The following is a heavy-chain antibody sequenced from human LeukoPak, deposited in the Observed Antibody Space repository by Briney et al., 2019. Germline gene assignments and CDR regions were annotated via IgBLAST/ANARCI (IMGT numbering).Heavy chain of an antibody. CDR3: ARDASGSYYGGGFDY. CDR2: ISSSSSTI. CDR1: GFTFSSYS. Sequence: GGSLRLSCAASGFTFSSYSMNWVRQAPGKGLEWVSYISSSSSTIYYADSVKGRFTISRDNAKNSLYLQMNSLRAEDTAVYYCARDASGSYYGGGFDYWGQGTLVSVRS. V-gene: IGHV3-48*04. J-gene: IGHJ4*02. D-gene: IGHD1-26*01.